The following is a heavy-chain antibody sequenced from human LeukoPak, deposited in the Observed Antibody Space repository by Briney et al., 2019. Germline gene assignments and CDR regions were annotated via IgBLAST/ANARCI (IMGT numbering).Heavy chain of an antibody. Sequence: GGSLRLSCAASGFTFSSYSMNRVRQAPGKGLEWVSYISSSSSTIYYADSVKGRFTISRDNAKNSLYLQMNSLRAEDTAVYYCARDYYGSGSYLRFDPWGQGTLVTVSS. CDR2: ISSSSSTI. CDR1: GFTFSSYS. J-gene: IGHJ5*02. V-gene: IGHV3-48*01. CDR3: ARDYYGSGSYLRFDP. D-gene: IGHD3-10*01.